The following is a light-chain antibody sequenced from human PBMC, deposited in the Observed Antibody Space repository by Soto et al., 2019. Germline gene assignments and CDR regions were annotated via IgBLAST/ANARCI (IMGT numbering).Light chain of an antibody. Sequence: EIVLTQSPGTLSLSPGERATLSCRASQSVSSNYLAWYQQKPGQAPRLLIYGASSRAAGIPDRFSGSGSGTDFTLTISGLEPEYFAVYFCQQYDSSPWTFGQGTKVEIK. V-gene: IGKV3-20*01. J-gene: IGKJ1*01. CDR3: QQYDSSPWT. CDR1: QSVSSNY. CDR2: GAS.